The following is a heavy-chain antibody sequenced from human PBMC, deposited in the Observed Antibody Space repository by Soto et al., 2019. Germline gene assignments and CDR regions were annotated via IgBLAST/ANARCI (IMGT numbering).Heavy chain of an antibody. CDR1: GGSFSRHY. J-gene: IGHJ5*02. D-gene: IGHD3-22*01. CDR3: ARGNGMILAVQGDAPDKKYLDP. V-gene: IGHV4-34*01. Sequence: PSETLSLTCAVYGGSFSRHYWSWSRQPPGKGLEWIGEINHSGSINYNPSLKSRVTISVDTSKNQFSLKLRSVTAADTAIYYCARGNGMILAVQGDAPDKKYLDPWSQGTLVTVS. CDR2: INHSGSI.